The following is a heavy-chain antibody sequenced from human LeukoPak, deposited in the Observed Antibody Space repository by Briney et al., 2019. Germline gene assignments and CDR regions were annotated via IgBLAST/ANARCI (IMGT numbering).Heavy chain of an antibody. D-gene: IGHD5-12*01. V-gene: IGHV4-4*07. CDR2: IYSSGTT. J-gene: IGHJ4*02. Sequence: SETLSLTCTVSGGSISSYYWNWIPQPAGKGLEWIGHIYSSGTTNYSPSLKSRVTISVDKSKNHFSLKLSSVTAADTAVYYCARESAYDSSLDYWGQGTLVTVSS. CDR3: ARESAYDSSLDY. CDR1: GGSISSYY.